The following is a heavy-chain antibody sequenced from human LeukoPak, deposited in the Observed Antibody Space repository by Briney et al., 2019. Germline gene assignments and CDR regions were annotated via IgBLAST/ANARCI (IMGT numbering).Heavy chain of an antibody. V-gene: IGHV4-59*08. CDR3: ASREADDVLDY. CDR2: IYYSGST. CDR1: GGSISSYY. Sequence: PSGTLSLTCTVSGGSISSYYWSWIRQPPGKGLEWIGYIYYSGSTNYNPSLKSRVTISVDTSKNQFSLKLSSVTAADTAVYYCASREADDVLDYWGQGTLVTVSS. J-gene: IGHJ4*02. D-gene: IGHD1-1*01.